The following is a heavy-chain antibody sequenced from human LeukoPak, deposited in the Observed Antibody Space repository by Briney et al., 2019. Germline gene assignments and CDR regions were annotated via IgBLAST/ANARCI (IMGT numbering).Heavy chain of an antibody. CDR3: ARSRSYCSGGSCYGGGYYYYYMDV. D-gene: IGHD2-15*01. CDR2: IYYSGST. V-gene: IGHV4-61*01. J-gene: IGHJ6*03. Sequence: PSETLSLTCPVSGCSISRGSYYWSWIRPPPGKGLVWIGYIYYSGSTNYNPSLKSRVTISVDTSKNQFSLKLSSVTAADTAVYYCARSRSYCSGGSCYGGGYYYYYMDVWGKGTTVTVSS. CDR1: GCSISRGSYY.